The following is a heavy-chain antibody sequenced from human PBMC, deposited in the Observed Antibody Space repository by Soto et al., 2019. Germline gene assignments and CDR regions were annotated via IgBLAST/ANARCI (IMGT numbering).Heavy chain of an antibody. Sequence: GGSLRLSCAASGFTFSSYSMNWVRQAPGKGLEWVSSISSSSSYIYYADSVKGRFTISRDNAKNSLYLQMNSLRAEDTAVYYCARAQRGEVGATNAFDIWGQGTMVTVSS. CDR1: GFTFSSYS. J-gene: IGHJ3*02. D-gene: IGHD1-26*01. V-gene: IGHV3-21*01. CDR2: ISSSSSYI. CDR3: ARAQRGEVGATNAFDI.